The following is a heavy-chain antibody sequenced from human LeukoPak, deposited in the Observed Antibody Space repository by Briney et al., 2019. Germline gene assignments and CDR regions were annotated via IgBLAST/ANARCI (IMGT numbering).Heavy chain of an antibody. J-gene: IGHJ6*03. Sequence: GGSLRLSCAASGFTFSSYGMSWVRQAPGKGLEWVSAISGSGGSTYYADSVKGRFTISRDNSKNTLYLQMNSLRAEDTAVYYCARVPSWKGYMDVWGKGTAVTVSS. D-gene: IGHD1-1*01. CDR1: GFTFSSYG. CDR3: ARVPSWKGYMDV. V-gene: IGHV3-23*01. CDR2: ISGSGGST.